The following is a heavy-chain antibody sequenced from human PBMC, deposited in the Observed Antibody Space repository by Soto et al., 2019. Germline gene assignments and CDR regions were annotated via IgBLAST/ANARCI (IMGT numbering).Heavy chain of an antibody. D-gene: IGHD4-17*01. CDR1: GGSISSGGYY. J-gene: IGHJ4*02. V-gene: IGHV4-31*03. CDR2: IYYSGST. Sequence: SETLSLTCTVSGGSISSGGYYWSWIRQHPGKGLGWIGYIYYSGSTYYNPSLKSRVTISVDTSKNQFSLKLSSVTAADTAVYYCARSSQSTVTTSDYWGQGTLVTVSS. CDR3: ARSSQSTVTTSDY.